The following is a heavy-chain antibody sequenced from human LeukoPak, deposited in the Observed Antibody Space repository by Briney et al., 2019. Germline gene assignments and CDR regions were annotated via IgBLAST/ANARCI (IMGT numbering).Heavy chain of an antibody. CDR1: GGSFSGYY. V-gene: IGHV4-34*01. D-gene: IGHD5-18*01. J-gene: IGHJ6*03. CDR2: INHSGST. CDR3: ARRGYSYEALYYYMDV. Sequence: SETLSLTCAVYGGSFSGYYWSWIRQPPGKGLEWIGEINHSGSTNYNPSLKSRVTISVDTSKNQFSLKLSSVTAADTAVYYCARRGYSYEALYYYMDVWGKGTTVTVSS.